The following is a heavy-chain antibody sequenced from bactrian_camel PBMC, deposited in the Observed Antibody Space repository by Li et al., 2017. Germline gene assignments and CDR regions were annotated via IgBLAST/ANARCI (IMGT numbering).Heavy chain of an antibody. V-gene: IGHV3S1*01. J-gene: IGHJ7*01. CDR1: GDSIGRYC. D-gene: IGHD7*01. CDR2: ITPLSGNT. Sequence: HVQLVESGGGSVQAGGSLRLSCVVSGDSIGRYCMAWYRQGPGMEREGVATITPLSGNTNYADSVKGRFTISQNSAKNTWYLEMTSLKPEDSAMYYCAISYGHDERGCLRAVAGGRGYNMDFWGKGTQVTVS.